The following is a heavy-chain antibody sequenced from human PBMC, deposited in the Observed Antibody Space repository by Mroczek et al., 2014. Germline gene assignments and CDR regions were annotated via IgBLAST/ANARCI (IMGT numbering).Heavy chain of an antibody. Sequence: EVQLVETGAEVKKPGESLKISCKGSGYSFTSYWIGWVRQMPGKGLEWMGIIYPGDSDTRYSPSFQGQVTISADKSISTAYLQWSSLKASDTAMYYCARLKDDSSGYYRNPFDYWGQGTLVTVSS. D-gene: IGHD3-22*01. V-gene: IGHV5-51*03. J-gene: IGHJ4*02. CDR3: ARLKDDSSGYYRNPFDY. CDR1: GYSFTSYW. CDR2: IYPGDSDT.